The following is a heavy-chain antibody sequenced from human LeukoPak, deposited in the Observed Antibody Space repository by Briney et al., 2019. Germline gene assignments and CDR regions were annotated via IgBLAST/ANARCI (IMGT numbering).Heavy chain of an antibody. CDR1: GFTFRSYA. V-gene: IGHV3-23*01. Sequence: GGPLRLPCAASGFTFRSYAMLWVRQAPGKGLEGVSSMYRSGGSPHYADSVKGRFTISRDNSKTTLSLQMNSLRAEDTAVYYSANPLYNYDSSGNSRAPFNDYWGQGTLVTVSS. D-gene: IGHD3-22*01. J-gene: IGHJ4*02. CDR2: MYRSGGSP. CDR3: ANPLYNYDSSGNSRAPFNDY.